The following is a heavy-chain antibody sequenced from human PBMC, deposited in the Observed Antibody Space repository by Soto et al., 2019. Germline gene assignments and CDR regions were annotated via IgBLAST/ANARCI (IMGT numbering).Heavy chain of an antibody. CDR3: ARDLRVSSGWYYYFDY. V-gene: IGHV1-3*01. J-gene: IGHJ4*02. Sequence: ASVKVSCKASGYTFTNYAMHWVRQAPGQRLEWMGWINAGNGNTKFSQKFQDRVTITRDTSASTAYMELSSLRSEDTAVYYCARDLRVSSGWYYYFDYWGQGTLVTVSS. CDR1: GYTFTNYA. D-gene: IGHD6-19*01. CDR2: INAGNGNT.